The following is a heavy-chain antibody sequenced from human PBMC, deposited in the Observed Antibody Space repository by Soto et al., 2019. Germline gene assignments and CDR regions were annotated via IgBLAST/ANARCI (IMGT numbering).Heavy chain of an antibody. Sequence: ASVKVSCKASGYTFTSYDINWVRQATGQGLEWMGWMNPNSGNTGYAQKFQGRVTMTRNTSISTAYMELSSLRSEDTAVYYCARGPLVYSSSWSWFDPWGQGTLVTVSS. V-gene: IGHV1-8*01. D-gene: IGHD6-13*01. CDR3: ARGPLVYSSSWSWFDP. CDR2: MNPNSGNT. J-gene: IGHJ5*02. CDR1: GYTFTSYD.